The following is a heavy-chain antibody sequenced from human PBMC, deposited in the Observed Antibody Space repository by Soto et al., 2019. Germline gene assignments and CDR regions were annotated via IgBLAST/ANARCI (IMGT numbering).Heavy chain of an antibody. D-gene: IGHD1-26*01. J-gene: IGHJ4*02. CDR1: GGIFSSYA. CDR2: VIPILGQA. V-gene: IGHV1-69*01. Sequence: QVQLVQFGAEVKKPGSSVKVSCKASGGIFSSYAISWLRQAPGQGLEWMGAVIPILGQAYYAQNFQGRVTITADESTRTAYMDLISLRSDDTAVYFCARVGRVGAPPGADYWGQGTLITVSS. CDR3: ARVGRVGAPPGADY.